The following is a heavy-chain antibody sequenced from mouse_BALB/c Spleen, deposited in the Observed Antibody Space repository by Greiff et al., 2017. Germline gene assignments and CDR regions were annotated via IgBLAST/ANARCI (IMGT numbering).Heavy chain of an antibody. J-gene: IGHJ4*01. Sequence: EVQGVESGGGLVKPGGSLKLSCAASGFTFSSYALSWVRQSPEKRLEWVAEISSGGSYTYYPDTVTGRFTISRDNAKNTLYLEMSSLRSEDTAMYYCARGTARATFYAMDYWGQGTSVTVSS. D-gene: IGHD3-2*01. CDR1: GFTFSSYA. CDR2: ISSGGSYT. V-gene: IGHV5-9-4*01. CDR3: ARGTARATFYAMDY.